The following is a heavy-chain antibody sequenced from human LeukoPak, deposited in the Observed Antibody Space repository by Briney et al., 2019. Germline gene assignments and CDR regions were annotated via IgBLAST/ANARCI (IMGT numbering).Heavy chain of an antibody. J-gene: IGHJ3*02. Sequence: SETLSLTCTVSGGSISSYYWSWIRQPAGKGLEWIGRIYSSGSTNYNPSLKSRVTMSVDTSKNQFSLKLSSVTAADTAVYYCARDRDDYYDSSGYNAFDIWGQGIMVTVSS. CDR2: IYSSGST. CDR1: GGSISSYY. D-gene: IGHD3-22*01. CDR3: ARDRDDYYDSSGYNAFDI. V-gene: IGHV4-4*07.